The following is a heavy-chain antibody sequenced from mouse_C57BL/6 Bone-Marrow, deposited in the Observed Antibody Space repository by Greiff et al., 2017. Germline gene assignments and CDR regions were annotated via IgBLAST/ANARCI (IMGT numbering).Heavy chain of an antibody. CDR1: GYTFTSYW. CDR2: IDPSDSYT. V-gene: IGHV1-69*01. Sequence: VQLQQSGAELVMPGASVKLSCKASGYTFTSYWMHWVKQRPGQGLEWIGEIDPSDSYTNYTQKFQGKSTLTVDKSSSTAYLPLSRLTSEDPAVYYCAGFHYDDDGYYAIAYWGQGTLVTVSS. D-gene: IGHD2-4*01. J-gene: IGHJ4*01. CDR3: AGFHYDDDGYYAIAY.